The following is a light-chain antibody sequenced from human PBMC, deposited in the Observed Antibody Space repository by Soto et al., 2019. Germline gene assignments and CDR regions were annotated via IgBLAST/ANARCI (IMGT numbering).Light chain of an antibody. J-gene: IGKJ5*01. Sequence: DVQMTQSPSSLSASVGDRVTITCQASQAINTYLNWYQQKPGKAPKLLIYDASNLETGVPTRFTGSGSGTHFTFTISSLQPEDIATYFCQQYDFLVTFGQGTRLEIQ. V-gene: IGKV1-33*01. CDR1: QAINTY. CDR3: QQYDFLVT. CDR2: DAS.